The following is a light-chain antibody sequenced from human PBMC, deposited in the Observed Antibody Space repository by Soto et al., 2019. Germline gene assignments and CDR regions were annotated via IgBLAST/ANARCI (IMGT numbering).Light chain of an antibody. CDR2: GAS. J-gene: IGKJ5*01. Sequence: EIVMTQSPATLSVYPGERATLSCRASQSVSSNLAWYQQKPGQAPRLLIYGASTRATGIPARFSGSGSGTEFTLTISSLQSEDFAVYYCQQYGSSPPITFGQGTRLEI. CDR1: QSVSSN. V-gene: IGKV3-15*01. CDR3: QQYGSSPPIT.